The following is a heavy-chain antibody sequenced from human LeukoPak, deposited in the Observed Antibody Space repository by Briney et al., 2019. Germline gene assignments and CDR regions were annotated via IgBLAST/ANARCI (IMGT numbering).Heavy chain of an antibody. V-gene: IGHV3-23*01. Sequence: PGGSLRLSCAASGFTFSSYAMSWVHQAPGKGLEWVSAISGSGGSTYYADSVKGRFTISRDNSKNTLYLQMNSLRAEDTAVYYCAIETYCYDSSGYYPYYFDYWGQGTLVTVSS. D-gene: IGHD3-22*01. CDR3: AIETYCYDSSGYYPYYFDY. J-gene: IGHJ4*02. CDR1: GFTFSSYA. CDR2: ISGSGGST.